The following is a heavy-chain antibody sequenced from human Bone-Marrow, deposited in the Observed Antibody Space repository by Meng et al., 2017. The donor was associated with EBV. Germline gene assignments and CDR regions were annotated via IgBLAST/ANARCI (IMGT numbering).Heavy chain of an antibody. D-gene: IGHD6-13*01. J-gene: IGHJ4*02. Sequence: VQLVQSWAEVKKPGAAVKAPCKASGHTFTGYYMHWVRQAPGQGLEWMGRINPNSGDTNYAQKFQGRVTMTRDTSISTAYMELSRLRSDDTAVYYCARAKAAAAGTLIDYWGQGTLVTVS. CDR3: ARAKAAAAGTLIDY. CDR1: GHTFTGYY. CDR2: INPNSGDT. V-gene: IGHV1-2*06.